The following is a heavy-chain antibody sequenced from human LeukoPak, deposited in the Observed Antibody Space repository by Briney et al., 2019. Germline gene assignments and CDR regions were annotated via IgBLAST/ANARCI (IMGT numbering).Heavy chain of an antibody. CDR1: GFTFSSYA. J-gene: IGHJ4*02. V-gene: IGHV3-23*01. D-gene: IGHD6-13*01. Sequence: GGSLRLSCAASGFTFSSYAMSWVRQAPGKGLEWVSAISGSGGSTYYADSVKGRFTISRDNSKNTLYLQMNSLRADDTAVYYCARDLAAVDPYFFDYWGLGTLVTVSS. CDR2: ISGSGGST. CDR3: ARDLAAVDPYFFDY.